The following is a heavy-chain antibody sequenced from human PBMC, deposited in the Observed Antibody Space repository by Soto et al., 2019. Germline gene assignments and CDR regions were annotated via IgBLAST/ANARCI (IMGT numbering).Heavy chain of an antibody. V-gene: IGHV3-30*03. J-gene: IGHJ4*02. CDR2: ISYDGSDK. CDR3: ATMERLFDY. D-gene: IGHD3-3*01. Sequence: QLQLVESGGGVVQPGRSLRLSCAASGFTFSDYGMHWVRQAPGTGLEWVAVISYDGSDKYCADSVKGRFTISRDNSKNRLYLQINSLRAEDTAVYYCATMERLFDYWGQGTLVTVSS. CDR1: GFTFSDYG.